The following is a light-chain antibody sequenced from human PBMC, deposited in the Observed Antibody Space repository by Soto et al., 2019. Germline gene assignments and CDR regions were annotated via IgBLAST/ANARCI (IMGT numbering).Light chain of an antibody. CDR1: QSVSSSY. V-gene: IGKV3-20*01. J-gene: IGKJ1*01. CDR3: QQYGSSPWT. Sequence: EIVLTQSPGTLSLSPGERATLSCRASQSVSSSYLAWYQQKPGQAPRLLIYGASSRATGIPDRFSGSGSGTDFTLTISRLEPKDFAVYYCQQYGSSPWTFGQGTKVE. CDR2: GAS.